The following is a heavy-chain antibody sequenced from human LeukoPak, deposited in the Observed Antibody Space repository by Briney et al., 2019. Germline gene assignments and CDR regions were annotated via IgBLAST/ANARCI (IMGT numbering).Heavy chain of an antibody. CDR1: GFTFSSYA. CDR2: ISSNGGST. V-gene: IGHV3-64*01. CDR3: ARVQGAFDI. J-gene: IGHJ3*02. Sequence: GGSLRLSCAASGFTFSSYAMHWVRQAPGKGLEYVSAISSNGGSTYYANSVKGRFTISRDNSKNTLYLQMGSLRAEDMAVYYCARVQGAFDIWGQGTMVTVSS.